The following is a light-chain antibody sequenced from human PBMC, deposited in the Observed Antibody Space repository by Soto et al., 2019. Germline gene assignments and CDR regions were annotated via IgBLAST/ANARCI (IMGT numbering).Light chain of an antibody. V-gene: IGKV3-15*01. CDR1: QSVYNN. Sequence: EIGRTQSPATLSVSPVERATLSCRASQSVYNNLAWYRQKPGQAPRLLIYGASTRATGIAARFSGSGSGTEFTLTISSLQSEDFAVYFFQAYNNWPPVTVGRGTKVDI. J-gene: IGKJ3*01. CDR2: GAS. CDR3: QAYNNWPPVT.